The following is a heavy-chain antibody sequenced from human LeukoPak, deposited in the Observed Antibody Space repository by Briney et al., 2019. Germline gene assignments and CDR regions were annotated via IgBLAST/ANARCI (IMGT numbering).Heavy chain of an antibody. CDR3: ARVGWLGGRGGPTYYFDY. V-gene: IGHV3-7*01. J-gene: IGHJ4*02. D-gene: IGHD5-12*01. Sequence: PGGSLRLSCAASGFTFSSYWMSWVRQAPGKGLEWVANIKQDGNEKYYVDSVKGRFTISRDNAKNSLYLQMNSLRAEDTAVYYCARVGWLGGRGGPTYYFDYWGQGTLVTVSS. CDR2: IKQDGNEK. CDR1: GFTFSSYW.